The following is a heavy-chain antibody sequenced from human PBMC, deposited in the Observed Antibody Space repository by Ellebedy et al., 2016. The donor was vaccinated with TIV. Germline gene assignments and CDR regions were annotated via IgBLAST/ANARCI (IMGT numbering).Heavy chain of an antibody. V-gene: IGHV4-34*01. CDR3: ARARDIVVVPAAMRGGWDYYGMDV. CDR1: GGSFSGYY. CDR2: INHSGST. J-gene: IGHJ6*02. Sequence: SETLSLTCAVYGGSFSGYYWSWIRQPPGKGLEWIGEINHSGSTNYNPSLKSRVTISVDTSKNQFSLKLSSVTAADTAVYYCARARDIVVVPAAMRGGWDYYGMDVWGQGTTVTVSS. D-gene: IGHD2-2*01.